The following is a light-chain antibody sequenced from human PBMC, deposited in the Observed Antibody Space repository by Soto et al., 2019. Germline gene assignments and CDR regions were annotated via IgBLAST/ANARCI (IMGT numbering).Light chain of an antibody. CDR1: SSDVGAYDY. V-gene: IGLV2-14*01. Sequence: QSALTQPASVSGSPGQSITISCTGTSSDVGAYDYVSWYQQHPGKVPKLMIYDVNNRPSGVSNRFSGSKSGNTASLTISQLQAEDEADYYWSSYTISRTLLFGGGTKVTVL. CDR3: SSYTISRTLL. J-gene: IGLJ2*01. CDR2: DVN.